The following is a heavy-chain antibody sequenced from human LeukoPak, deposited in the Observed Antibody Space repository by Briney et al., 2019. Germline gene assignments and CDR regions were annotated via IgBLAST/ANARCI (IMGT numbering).Heavy chain of an antibody. J-gene: IGHJ4*02. CDR2: IYPGDSDT. Sequence: GESLKISCKGSGYNFPSYWSGWVRQMPGKGLDWMGIIYPGDSDTIYSPSFQGQVTISADKSISTAYLQWSSLKASDTAIYYCARREIPSSGWDYWGQGTLVTVSS. D-gene: IGHD6-19*01. CDR3: ARREIPSSGWDY. V-gene: IGHV5-51*01. CDR1: GYNFPSYW.